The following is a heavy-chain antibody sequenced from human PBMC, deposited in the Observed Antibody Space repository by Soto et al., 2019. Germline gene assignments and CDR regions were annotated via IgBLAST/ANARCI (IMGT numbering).Heavy chain of an antibody. CDR2: ISGSGGST. CDR3: AKDHPTRAYYYDSSGYYYDY. V-gene: IGHV3-23*01. Sequence: LRLSCAASGFTFSSYAMSWVRQAPGKGLEWVSAISGSGGSTYYADSVKGRFTISRDNSKNTLYLQMNSLRAEDTAVYYCAKDHPTRAYYYDSSGYYYDYWGQGTLVTVSS. CDR1: GFTFSSYA. D-gene: IGHD3-22*01. J-gene: IGHJ4*02.